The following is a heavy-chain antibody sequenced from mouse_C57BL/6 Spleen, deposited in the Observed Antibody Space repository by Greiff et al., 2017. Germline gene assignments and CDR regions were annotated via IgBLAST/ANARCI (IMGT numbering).Heavy chain of an antibody. D-gene: IGHD1-1*01. Sequence: QVQLQQPGAELVKPGASVKLSCKASGYTFTSYWMHWVKQRPGQGLEWIGMIHPNSGSTNYNEKFKGKATLTVDKSSSTAYMQLSSLTSEDSAVYYCARGGSSWFAYWGQGTLVTVSA. V-gene: IGHV1-64*01. CDR3: ARGGSSWFAY. CDR2: IHPNSGST. J-gene: IGHJ3*01. CDR1: GYTFTSYW.